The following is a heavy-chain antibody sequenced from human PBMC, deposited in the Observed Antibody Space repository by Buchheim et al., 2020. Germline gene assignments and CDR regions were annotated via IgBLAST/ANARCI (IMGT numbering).Heavy chain of an antibody. Sequence: QVQLVQSGAEVKKPGASVKVSCKASGYTFTGYYMHWVRQAPGQGLEWMGWINPNSGGTNYAQKFQGRVTMTRDTSISPAYMELSRLRSDDTAVYYCARDLYLYDFWSGYYYYYYYGMDVWGQGTT. CDR3: ARDLYLYDFWSGYYYYYYYGMDV. CDR2: INPNSGGT. CDR1: GYTFTGYY. D-gene: IGHD3-3*01. V-gene: IGHV1-2*02. J-gene: IGHJ6*02.